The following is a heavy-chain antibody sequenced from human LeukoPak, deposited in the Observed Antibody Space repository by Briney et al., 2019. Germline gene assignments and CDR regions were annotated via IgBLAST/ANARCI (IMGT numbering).Heavy chain of an antibody. D-gene: IGHD2-21*02. J-gene: IGHJ3*02. CDR2: ISAYNGNT. CDR3: AREHIVVVTAIPGAFDI. CDR1: GYTFTSYG. Sequence: ASVKVSCKASGYTFTSYGISWVRQAPGQGLEWMGWISAYNGNTNYAQKLQGRVTMTTDTSTSTAYMELRSLRSDDTAVYYCAREHIVVVTAIPGAFDIWGQGTMVTVSS. V-gene: IGHV1-18*01.